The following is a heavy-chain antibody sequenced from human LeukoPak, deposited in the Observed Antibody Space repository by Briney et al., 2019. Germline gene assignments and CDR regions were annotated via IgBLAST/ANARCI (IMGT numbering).Heavy chain of an antibody. D-gene: IGHD3-9*01. CDR1: GFTFSRYD. V-gene: IGHV3-13*01. Sequence: GGSLRLSCVASGFTFSRYDMHWVRQATAEGLEWVSAIGSAGDTYYAGSVKGRFTISRENAKNSLFLQMNSLRAGDTAVYYRARGNILTGYTYWGQGILVTVSS. CDR3: ARGNILTGYTY. J-gene: IGHJ4*02. CDR2: IGSAGDT.